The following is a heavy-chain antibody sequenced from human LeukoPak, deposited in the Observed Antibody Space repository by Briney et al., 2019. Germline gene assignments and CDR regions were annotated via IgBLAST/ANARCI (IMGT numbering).Heavy chain of an antibody. CDR1: GGFFSGYY. D-gene: IGHD3-9*01. J-gene: IGHJ3*02. CDR2: INHSGST. CDR3: ARGEVIINNAFDI. Sequence: PSETLSLTCAVYGGFFSGYYWSWIRQPPGKGLEWIGEINHSGSTNYNPSLKSRVTISVDTSKNQFSLKLSSVTAADTAVYYCARGEVIINNAFDIWGQGTMVTVSS. V-gene: IGHV4-34*01.